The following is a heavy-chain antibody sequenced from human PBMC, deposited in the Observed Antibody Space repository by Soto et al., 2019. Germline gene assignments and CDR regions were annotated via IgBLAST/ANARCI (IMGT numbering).Heavy chain of an antibody. CDR2: INPNSGGT. D-gene: IGHD2-21*02. V-gene: IGHV1-2*02. Sequence: GASVKVSCKASGYTFTNYYIHWVRQAPGQGLEWMGWINPNSGGTKYAQKFQGRVTMTRDTSISTAYMDLTRLRSDDTAVYYCARHLAYCGGDRYTEQIDYWGQGTLVTVSS. CDR3: ARHLAYCGGDRYTEQIDY. J-gene: IGHJ4*02. CDR1: GYTFTNYY.